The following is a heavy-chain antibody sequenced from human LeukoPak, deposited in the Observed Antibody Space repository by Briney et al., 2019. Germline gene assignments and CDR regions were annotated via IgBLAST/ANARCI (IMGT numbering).Heavy chain of an antibody. J-gene: IGHJ6*03. D-gene: IGHD3-10*01. V-gene: IGHV4-4*07. CDR1: GGSISSYY. CDR3: ASGSGSYRTPYYYMDV. CDR2: IYTSGST. Sequence: SETLSLTCTVSGGSISSYYWSWIRQPAGKGLEWIGRIYTSGSTNYNPSLKSRVTMSVDTSKNQFSLKLSSVTAEDTAVYYCASGSGSYRTPYYYMDVWGTGTTVTVSS.